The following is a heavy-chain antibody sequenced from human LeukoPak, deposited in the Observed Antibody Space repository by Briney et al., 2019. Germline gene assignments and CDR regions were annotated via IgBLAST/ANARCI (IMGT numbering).Heavy chain of an antibody. Sequence: AGGSLRLSCAASGLTVSSNCMSWVRQAPGKGLEWVSAFSGSGGSTYYADSVQGQVTIPRDHSKNTRYLQMHSLRAEDTAVYYCARGGGSFDYWGQGTLVTVSS. CDR2: FSGSGGST. V-gene: IGHV3-23*01. J-gene: IGHJ4*02. D-gene: IGHD3-16*01. CDR1: GLTVSSNC. CDR3: ARGGGSFDY.